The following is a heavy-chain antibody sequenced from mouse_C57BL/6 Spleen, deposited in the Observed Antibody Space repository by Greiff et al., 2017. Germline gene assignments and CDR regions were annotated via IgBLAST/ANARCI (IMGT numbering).Heavy chain of an antibody. CDR2: IWSGGST. CDR1: GFSLTSYG. CDR3: ARNDYDEIDAMDY. D-gene: IGHD2-4*01. V-gene: IGHV2-2*01. J-gene: IGHJ4*01. Sequence: VKLVESGPGLVQPSQSLSITCTVSGFSLTSYGVHWVRQSPGKGLEWLGVIWSGGSTDYNAAFISRLSISKDNSKSQVFFKMNSLQADDTAIYYCARNDYDEIDAMDYWGQGTSVTVSS.